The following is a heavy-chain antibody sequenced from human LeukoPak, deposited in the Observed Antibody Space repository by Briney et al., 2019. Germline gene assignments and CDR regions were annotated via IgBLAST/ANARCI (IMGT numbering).Heavy chain of an antibody. V-gene: IGHV3-74*01. CDR1: GFTFSSYW. CDR2: INSDGSST. D-gene: IGHD1-26*01. J-gene: IGHJ2*01. Sequence: PGGSLRLSCAASGFTFSSYWMHWVRQATGKGLVWVSRINSDGSSTNYADSVKGRFTISRDSARNTLYLQMNSLRAEDTAVYYCAREGATSYWYFDLWGRGTLVTVSS. CDR3: AREGATSYWYFDL.